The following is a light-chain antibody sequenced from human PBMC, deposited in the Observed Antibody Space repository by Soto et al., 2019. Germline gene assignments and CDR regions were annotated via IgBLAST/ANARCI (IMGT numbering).Light chain of an antibody. CDR1: QGISSY. V-gene: IGKV1-9*01. CDR2: AAS. CDR3: QQVNSYL. Sequence: DVQLTQSPSFLSASVGDRVTITCRASQGISSYLAWYQQKPGKAPKLLIYAASTLQSGVPSRFSGSGSGTVFTLTISSLQPEDFATYYCQQVNSYLFGQGTRLEIK. J-gene: IGKJ5*01.